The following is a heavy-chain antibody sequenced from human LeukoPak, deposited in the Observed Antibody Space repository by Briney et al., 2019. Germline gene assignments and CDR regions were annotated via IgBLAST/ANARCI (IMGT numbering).Heavy chain of an antibody. CDR1: GGSISSYY. J-gene: IGHJ4*02. CDR2: IYCSGST. D-gene: IGHD4-17*01. Sequence: KSSETLSLTCTVSGGSISSYYWSWIRQPPGKGLEWIGYIYCSGSTNYNPSLKSRVTISVDTSKNQFSLKLSSVTAADTAVYYCARRRLYGDYYYFGYWGQGTLVTVSS. CDR3: ARRRLYGDYYYFGY. V-gene: IGHV4-59*01.